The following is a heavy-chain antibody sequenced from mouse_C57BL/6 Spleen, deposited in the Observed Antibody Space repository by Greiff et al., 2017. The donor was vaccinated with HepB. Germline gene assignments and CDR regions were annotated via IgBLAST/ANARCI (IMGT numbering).Heavy chain of an antibody. J-gene: IGHJ4*01. CDR2: IYPRDGST. V-gene: IGHV1-85*01. CDR1: GYTFTSYD. Sequence: VQLQQSGPELVKPGASVKLSCKASGYTFTSYDINWVKQRPGQGLEWIGWIYPRDGSTKYNEKFKGKATLTVDTSSSTAYIELHRLTSEDTSVYFWARRGGCYDGRNYAMDYWGQGTTVTVSS. D-gene: IGHD1-1*01. CDR3: ARRGGCYDGRNYAMDY.